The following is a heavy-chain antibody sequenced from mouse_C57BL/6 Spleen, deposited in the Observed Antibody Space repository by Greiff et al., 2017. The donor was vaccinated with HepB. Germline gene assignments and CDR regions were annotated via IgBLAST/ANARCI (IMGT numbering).Heavy chain of an antibody. CDR2: ISSGSSTI. Sequence: VKLMESGGGLVKPGGSLKLSCAASGFTFSDYGMHWVRQAPEKGLEWVAYISSGSSTIYYADTVKGRFTISRDNAKNTLFLQMTSLRSEDTAMYYCATGTGWYFDVWGTGTTVTVSS. CDR1: GFTFSDYG. J-gene: IGHJ1*03. CDR3: ATGTGWYFDV. V-gene: IGHV5-17*01. D-gene: IGHD4-1*01.